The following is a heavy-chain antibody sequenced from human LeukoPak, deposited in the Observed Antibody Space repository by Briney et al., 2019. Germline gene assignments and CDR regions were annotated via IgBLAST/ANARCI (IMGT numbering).Heavy chain of an antibody. D-gene: IGHD4-23*01. Sequence: SVKVSRKASGGTFSSYPFTWVRQAPGQGLEWMGEITPIFGAANYAQTFQGRVTITADESTSTVFMELSSLRSDDTAFYYCARNSRVASTSGLNYWGQGTLVTVSS. V-gene: IGHV1-69*13. J-gene: IGHJ4*02. CDR3: ARNSRVASTSGLNY. CDR1: GGTFSSYP. CDR2: ITPIFGAA.